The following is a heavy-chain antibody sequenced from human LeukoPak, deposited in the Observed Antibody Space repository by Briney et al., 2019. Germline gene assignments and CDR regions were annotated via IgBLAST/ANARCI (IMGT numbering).Heavy chain of an antibody. CDR2: IIPILGIA. V-gene: IGHV1-69*04. Sequence: SVKVSCKASGGTFSSYAISWVRQAPGQGLEWMGRIIPILGIANYAQKFQGRVTITADKSTSTAYMELSSLRSEDTAVYYCAREEDEYYCGSGSYCYFDYWGQGTLVTVSS. J-gene: IGHJ4*02. CDR3: AREEDEYYCGSGSYCYFDY. CDR1: GGTFSSYA. D-gene: IGHD3-10*01.